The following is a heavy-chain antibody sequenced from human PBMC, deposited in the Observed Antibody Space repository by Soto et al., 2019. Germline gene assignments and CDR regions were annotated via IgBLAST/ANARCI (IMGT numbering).Heavy chain of an antibody. Sequence: PSGTRCLTCTVSGGSISRSSYYGVWIRQPPGKGLEWIGSIYYSGSTYYNPSLKSRVTISVDTSKNQFSLKLSSVTAADTAVYYCARHAYQLPSNWFDPWGQGTLVTVSS. V-gene: IGHV4-39*01. J-gene: IGHJ5*02. D-gene: IGHD2-2*01. CDR1: GGSISRSSYY. CDR2: IYYSGST. CDR3: ARHAYQLPSNWFDP.